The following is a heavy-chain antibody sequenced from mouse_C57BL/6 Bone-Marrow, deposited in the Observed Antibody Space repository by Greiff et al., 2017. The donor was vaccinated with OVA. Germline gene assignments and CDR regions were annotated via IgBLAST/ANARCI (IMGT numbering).Heavy chain of an antibody. D-gene: IGHD3-2*02. V-gene: IGHV1-82*01. J-gene: IGHJ3*01. CDR1: GYAFSSSW. CDR3: ARETAQATST. CDR2: IYPGDGDT. Sequence: QVQLQQSGPELVKPGASVKISCKASGYAFSSSWMNWVKQRPGKGLEWIGRIYPGDGDTNYNGKFKGKATLTADKSSSTAYMQLSRLTSEDSAGYICARETAQATSTWGQGTLVTVSA.